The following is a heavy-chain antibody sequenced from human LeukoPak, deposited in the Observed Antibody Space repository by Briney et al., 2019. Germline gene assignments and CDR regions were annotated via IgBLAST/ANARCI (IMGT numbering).Heavy chain of an antibody. CDR1: GGSISSGSYY. J-gene: IGHJ4*02. Sequence: SQTLSLTCTVSGGSISSGSYYWSWIWQPAGKGLEWIGRIYTSGSTNYNPSLKSRVTISVDTSKNQFSLKLSSVTAADTAVYYCARSRGSYYLDYWGQGTLVTVSS. V-gene: IGHV4-61*02. CDR3: ARSRGSYYLDY. D-gene: IGHD1-26*01. CDR2: IYTSGST.